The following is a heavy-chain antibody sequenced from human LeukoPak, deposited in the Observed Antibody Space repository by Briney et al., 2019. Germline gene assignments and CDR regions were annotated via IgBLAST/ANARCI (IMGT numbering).Heavy chain of an antibody. J-gene: IGHJ4*02. D-gene: IGHD4-17*01. CDR2: ISPSGTT. V-gene: IGHV1-46*01. CDR1: GYTFTSYY. Sequence: ASVKVSCKASGYTFTSYYIHWVRQAPGQRLEWMGQISPSGTTTYAQKFKGRVTMTRDKSTSTVNMDLSDLTFEDTAVYHCAKDSGAYGPDYWGQGTLLTVSS. CDR3: AKDSGAYGPDY.